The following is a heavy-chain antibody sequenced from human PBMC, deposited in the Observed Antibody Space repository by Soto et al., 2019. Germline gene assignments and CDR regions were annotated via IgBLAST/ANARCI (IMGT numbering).Heavy chain of an antibody. J-gene: IGHJ4*02. Sequence: QVQMVESGGGVVQPGTSLRLSCVVTGLTFSGYGMHWVRQAPGKGLEWVADITYDGSSTYYADAVKGRFTVSRDNSKNILYLQMTSLRGDDTAMYYCAKAQMGRGWRTLDSWGQGNLVIVSS. V-gene: IGHV3-30*18. D-gene: IGHD3-10*01. CDR3: AKAQMGRGWRTLDS. CDR2: ITYDGSST. CDR1: GLTFSGYG.